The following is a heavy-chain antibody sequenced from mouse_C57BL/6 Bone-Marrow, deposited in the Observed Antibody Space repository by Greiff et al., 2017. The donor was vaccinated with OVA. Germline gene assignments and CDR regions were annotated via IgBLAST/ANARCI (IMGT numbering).Heavy chain of an antibody. CDR1: GYTFTSYG. CDR2: IYPRSGNT. CDR3: ARAYYPGAY. D-gene: IGHD2-10*01. J-gene: IGHJ3*01. V-gene: IGHV1-81*01. Sequence: QVQLQQSGAELARPGASVKLSCKASGYTFTSYGISWVKQRTGQGLEWIGEIYPRSGNTYYNEKFKGKATLTADKSSSTAYMELRSLTSEDSAVYLCARAYYPGAYWGQGTLVTVSA.